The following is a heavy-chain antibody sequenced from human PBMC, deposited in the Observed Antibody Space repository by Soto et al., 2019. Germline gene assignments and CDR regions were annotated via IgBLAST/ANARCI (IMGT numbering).Heavy chain of an antibody. Sequence: QVQLVESGGGVVQPGRSLRLSCAASGFTFSSYAMHWVRQAPGKGREWVAVISYDGSNKYYADFVKGRLTISRDNSKNTQYLQMNSLRAADTAVYYCARDPGYCSGGSCYYFDYWGQGTLVTVSS. J-gene: IGHJ4*02. D-gene: IGHD2-15*01. CDR2: ISYDGSNK. V-gene: IGHV3-30-3*01. CDR1: GFTFSSYA. CDR3: ARDPGYCSGGSCYYFDY.